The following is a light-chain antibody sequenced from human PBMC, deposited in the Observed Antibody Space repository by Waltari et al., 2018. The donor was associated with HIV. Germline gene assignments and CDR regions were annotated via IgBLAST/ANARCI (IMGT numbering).Light chain of an antibody. J-gene: IGLJ2*01. Sequence: QSALTQPPSASGSPGQSVTFSCTGTSRDVGAYNFVSWYQQHPGKAPKLIIYGVKRRPSGVPDRFSGSKSGNTASRSVSGLQADDEADYDCSSYAGPNHLLFGGGTKLTVL. CDR3: SSYAGPNHLL. V-gene: IGLV2-8*01. CDR1: SRDVGAYNF. CDR2: GVK.